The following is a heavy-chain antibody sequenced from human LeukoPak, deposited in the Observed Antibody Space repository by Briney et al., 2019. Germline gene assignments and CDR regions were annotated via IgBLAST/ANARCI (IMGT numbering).Heavy chain of an antibody. D-gene: IGHD3-22*01. CDR3: ARDFDNDYDSSGYYSAHFQH. CDR1: GFTFSSYS. J-gene: IGHJ1*01. CDR2: ISNSSSYI. Sequence: GGSLRLSCAASGFTFSSYSMNWVRQAPGKGLEWVSSISNSSSYIYYADSVKGRFTISRDNAKNSLYLQMNSLRAEDTAVYYCARDFDNDYDSSGYYSAHFQHWGQGTLVTVSS. V-gene: IGHV3-21*01.